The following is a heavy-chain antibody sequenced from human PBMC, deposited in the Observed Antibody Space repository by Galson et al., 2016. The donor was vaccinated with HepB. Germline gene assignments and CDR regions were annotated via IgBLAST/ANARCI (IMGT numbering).Heavy chain of an antibody. J-gene: IGHJ4*02. D-gene: IGHD3-10*01. CDR2: INAGNGNT. CDR1: GYTSTSYA. V-gene: IGHV1-3*01. CDR3: AREGYYGSGTYFLPVCDY. Sequence: SVKVSCKASGYTSTSYAMHWVRQAPGQRLEWMGWINAGNGNTKYSQNFQGRVTITRDTSASTAYMELSSLRSEDTAVYYCAREGYYGSGTYFLPVCDYWGPGTLVTVS.